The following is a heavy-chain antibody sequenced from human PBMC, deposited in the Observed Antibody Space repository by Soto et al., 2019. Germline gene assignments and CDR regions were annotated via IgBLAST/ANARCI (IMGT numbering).Heavy chain of an antibody. J-gene: IGHJ4*02. CDR1: GGSISSYY. D-gene: IGHD3-3*01. CDR2: IYYSGNT. CDR3: ARGSFWSGYYTDY. Sequence: SETLSLTCPFSGGSISSYYWIWIRQPPGKGLEWIGYIYYSGNTNYNPSLKSRVTISVDTSKNQFSLKLSSVTAADTAVYYCARGSFWSGYYTDYWGQGTLVTVSS. V-gene: IGHV4-59*01.